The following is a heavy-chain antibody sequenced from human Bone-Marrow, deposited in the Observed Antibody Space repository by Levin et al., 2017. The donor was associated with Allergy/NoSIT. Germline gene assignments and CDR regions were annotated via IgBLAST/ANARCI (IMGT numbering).Heavy chain of an antibody. D-gene: IGHD1-26*01. CDR1: GGSFSGYY. J-gene: IGHJ5*02. CDR2: INHSGST. CDR3: ARGRGGSYYGLP. V-gene: IGHV4-34*01. Sequence: SETLSLTCAVYGGSFSGYYWSWIRQPPGKGLEWIGEINHSGSTNYNPSLKSRVTISVDTSKNQFSLKLSPVTAADTAVYYCARGRGGSYYGLPWGQGTLVTVSS.